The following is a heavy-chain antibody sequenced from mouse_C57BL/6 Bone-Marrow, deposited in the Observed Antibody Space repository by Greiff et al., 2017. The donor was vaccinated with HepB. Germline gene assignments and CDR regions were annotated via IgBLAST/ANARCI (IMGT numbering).Heavy chain of an antibody. Sequence: DVKLVESGEGLVKPGGSLKLSCAASGFTFSSYAMSWVRQTPEKRLEWVAYISSGGDYIYYADTVKGRFTISRDNARNTLYLQMSSLKSEDTAMYYCTREKPLSDYCGSSYDFDYWGKGTTLTVSS. CDR2: ISSGGDYI. CDR1: GFTFSSYA. D-gene: IGHD1-1*01. J-gene: IGHJ2*01. V-gene: IGHV5-9-1*02. CDR3: TREKPLSDYCGSSYDFDY.